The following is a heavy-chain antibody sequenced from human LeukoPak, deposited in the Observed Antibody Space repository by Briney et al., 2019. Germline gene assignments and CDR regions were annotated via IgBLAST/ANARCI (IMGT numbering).Heavy chain of an antibody. D-gene: IGHD6-13*01. V-gene: IGHV4-61*02. CDR3: ARGGQQLALA. CDR2: IYTSGST. J-gene: IGHJ5*02. Sequence: SETLSLTCTVSGGSISSGSYYWSWIRQPAGKGLEWIGRIYTSGSTNYNPSLKSRVTISVDTSKNQFSLKLSSVTAADTAVYYCARGGQQLALAWGQGTLVTVSS. CDR1: GGSISSGSYY.